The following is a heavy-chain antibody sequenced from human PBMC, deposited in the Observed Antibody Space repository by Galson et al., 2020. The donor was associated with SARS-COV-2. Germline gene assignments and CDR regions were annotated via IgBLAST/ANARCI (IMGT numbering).Heavy chain of an antibody. V-gene: IGHV1-18*04. CDR3: ARDGNLWDTAMVSSHYYMDG. J-gene: IGHJ6*03. Sequence: GESLKISCKASGYTFTSYGISWVRQAPGQGLEWMGWISAYNGNTNYAQKLQGRVTMTTDTSTSTAYMELRSLRYYDTAVYYCARDGNLWDTAMVSSHYYMDGWGKGTTVTVSS. CDR1: GYTFTSYG. CDR2: ISAYNGNT. D-gene: IGHD5-18*01.